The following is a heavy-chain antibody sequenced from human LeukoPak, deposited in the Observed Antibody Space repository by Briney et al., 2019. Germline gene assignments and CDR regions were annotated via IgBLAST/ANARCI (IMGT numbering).Heavy chain of an antibody. J-gene: IGHJ4*02. D-gene: IGHD3-22*01. CDR3: ARYRSRIDDSCGYYYDY. CDR2: IYPGDSDN. CDR1: GYSFTSYW. V-gene: IGHV5-51*01. Sequence: GESLKISCKGSGYSFTSYWIAWVRQMPGKGLEWMGIIYPGDSDNRYSTSFQGQVPISADKSLSTPYLQWSSLKASDPAIYYCARYRSRIDDSCGYYYDYWGQGTLVTVSS.